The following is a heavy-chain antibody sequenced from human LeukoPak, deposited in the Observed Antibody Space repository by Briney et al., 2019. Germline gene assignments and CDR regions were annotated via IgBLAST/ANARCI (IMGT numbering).Heavy chain of an antibody. Sequence: PGGSLRLSCAASGFTFDDYAMHWVRQAPGKGLEWVSLISGDGGNTYYADSVKGRFTISGDNSKNSLYLQMNSLRTEDTALYYCAKDIERYYDSRGYYSSYMDVWGKGTTVTVSS. V-gene: IGHV3-43*02. CDR1: GFTFDDYA. D-gene: IGHD3-22*01. CDR3: AKDIERYYDSRGYYSSYMDV. J-gene: IGHJ6*03. CDR2: ISGDGGNT.